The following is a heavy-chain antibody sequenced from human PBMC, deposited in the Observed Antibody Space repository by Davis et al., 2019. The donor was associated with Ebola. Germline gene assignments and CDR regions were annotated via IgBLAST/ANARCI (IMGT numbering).Heavy chain of an antibody. CDR2: IYPGDSDT. J-gene: IGHJ4*02. Sequence: GASLKISCTGSGNSFTGYWIGWVRQMPGLGLEWMGIIYPGDSDTRYSPSFQGQVTISADKSMSTAYLQWSSLKASDTAMYYCARGTDGYNPGGYFDSWGQGTLVTVSS. V-gene: IGHV5-51*01. CDR1: GNSFTGYW. CDR3: ARGTDGYNPGGYFDS. D-gene: IGHD5-24*01.